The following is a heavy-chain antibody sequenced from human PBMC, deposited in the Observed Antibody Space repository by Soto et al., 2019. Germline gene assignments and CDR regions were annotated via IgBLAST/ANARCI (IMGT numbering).Heavy chain of an antibody. D-gene: IGHD2-2*01. Sequence: GGSLRLSCAASGFTFSNYAMSWVRQAPWKGLEWVSGISGSGGSTYYADSVKGRFTISRDNSKNTLYLQMNSLRAEDTAVYYCAKQGSCSSTSCYSRSSDYWGQGTLVTVSS. J-gene: IGHJ4*02. CDR3: AKQGSCSSTSCYSRSSDY. V-gene: IGHV3-23*01. CDR2: ISGSGGST. CDR1: GFTFSNYA.